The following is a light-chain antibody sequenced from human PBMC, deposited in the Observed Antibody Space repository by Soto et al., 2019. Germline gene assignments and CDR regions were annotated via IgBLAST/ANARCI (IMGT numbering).Light chain of an antibody. CDR1: QSISDY. Sequence: DIQMTQSPSSLSASVGDRVTITCRASQSISDYLNWYQQEPGKAPKLLMHDASTLEGGVTSRFSGSGSGTDFTLTISSLQPEDFATYFCQQSYTPPHTFGQGTKLEIK. CDR2: DAS. CDR3: QQSYTPPHT. V-gene: IGKV1-39*01. J-gene: IGKJ2*01.